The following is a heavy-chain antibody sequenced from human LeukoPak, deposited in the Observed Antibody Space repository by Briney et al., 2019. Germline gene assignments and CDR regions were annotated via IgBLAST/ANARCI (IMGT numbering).Heavy chain of an antibody. CDR1: GYTLTELS. J-gene: IGHJ4*02. Sequence: ASVKVSCKVSGYTLTELSMHWARQAPGKGLEWMGGFDPEDGETIYAQKFQGRVTMTEDTSTDTAYMELSSLRSEDTAVYYCATAYGSGSYYKPLVDYWGQGTLVIVSS. CDR3: ATAYGSGSYYKPLVDY. V-gene: IGHV1-24*01. D-gene: IGHD3-10*01. CDR2: FDPEDGET.